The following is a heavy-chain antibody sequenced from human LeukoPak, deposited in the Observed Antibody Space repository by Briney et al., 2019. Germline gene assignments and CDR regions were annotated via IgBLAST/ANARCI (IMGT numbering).Heavy chain of an antibody. CDR1: GYTFTGYY. D-gene: IGHD3-22*01. CDR3: ARAGVYYDSSGYKIDY. Sequence: GASVKVSCKASGYTFTGYYMHWVRQAPGQGLEWMGWINPNSGGTNYAQKFQGRVTMTRDTPISTAYMELSRLRSDDTAVYYCARAGVYYDSSGYKIDYWGQGTLVTVSS. J-gene: IGHJ4*02. V-gene: IGHV1-2*02. CDR2: INPNSGGT.